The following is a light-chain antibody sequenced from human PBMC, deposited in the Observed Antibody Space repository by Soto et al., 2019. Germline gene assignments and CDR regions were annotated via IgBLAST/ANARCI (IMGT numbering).Light chain of an antibody. Sequence: QPVLTQSPSASASLGASVKLTCTLSSGHDKYAIAWHQQQPDKGPRYLMTLNSDGSHSKGDGIPDRFSGSSSGAERYLSISSLQSDDEADYYCQTWGTGVVFGGGTKVTVL. CDR1: SGHDKYA. J-gene: IGLJ2*01. CDR3: QTWGTGVV. V-gene: IGLV4-69*02. CDR2: LNSDGSH.